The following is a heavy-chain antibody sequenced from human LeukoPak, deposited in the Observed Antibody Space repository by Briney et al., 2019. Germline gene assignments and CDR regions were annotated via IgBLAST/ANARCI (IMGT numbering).Heavy chain of an antibody. V-gene: IGHV3-48*03. CDR2: ISSSGKTI. CDR3: ATTSIAAAVPGCFDY. Sequence: GGSLRLSCEASGFTFSSYEMNWVRQAPGKGLEWVSYISSSGKTIYYADSTKGRFTVSRDNAKNSLNLQMNSLRAEDTAVYYCATTSIAAAVPGCFDYWGQGTLVTVSS. D-gene: IGHD6-13*01. J-gene: IGHJ4*02. CDR1: GFTFSSYE.